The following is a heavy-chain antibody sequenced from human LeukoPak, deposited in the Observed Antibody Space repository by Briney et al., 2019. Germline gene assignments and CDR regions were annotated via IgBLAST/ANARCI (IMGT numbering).Heavy chain of an antibody. J-gene: IGHJ4*02. Sequence: ASVKVSCKASGYTFTSYGISWVRQAPGQGLEWMGWISAYNGNTNYAQKLQGRVTMTTDTSTSTAYIELRSLRSDDTAVYYCARTIVVVPAAHDFDYWGQGTLVTVSS. CDR1: GYTFTSYG. V-gene: IGHV1-18*01. CDR2: ISAYNGNT. CDR3: ARTIVVVPAAHDFDY. D-gene: IGHD2-2*01.